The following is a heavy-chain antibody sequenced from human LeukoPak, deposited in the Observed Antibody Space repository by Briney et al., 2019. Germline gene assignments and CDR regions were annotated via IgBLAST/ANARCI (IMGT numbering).Heavy chain of an antibody. CDR1: GGSFSGYY. Sequence: SETLSLTCAVYGGSFSGYYWSWIRQPPGKGLEWIGEINLSGSTNYNPSLKSRVTISVDTSKNQFSLKLSSVTAADTAVYYCARVTMIVVVNAFDIWGQGTMVTVSS. CDR3: ARVTMIVVVNAFDI. J-gene: IGHJ3*02. V-gene: IGHV4-34*01. D-gene: IGHD3-22*01. CDR2: INLSGST.